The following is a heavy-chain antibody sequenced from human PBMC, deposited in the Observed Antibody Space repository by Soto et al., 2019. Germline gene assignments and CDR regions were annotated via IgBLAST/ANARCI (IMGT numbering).Heavy chain of an antibody. J-gene: IGHJ4*02. CDR2: VSATAGTT. D-gene: IGHD3-16*01. CDR1: GCALSECG. CDR3: AKDRLAGGFDY. V-gene: IGHV3-23*01. Sequence: CLSCAAAGCALSECGLSWVRQAPGKGLEWVSLVSATAGTTYYTDSVKGRFTISRDNSRNTVYLQMNSLRADDTAVYYCAKDRLAGGFDYWGQGTLVTVSS.